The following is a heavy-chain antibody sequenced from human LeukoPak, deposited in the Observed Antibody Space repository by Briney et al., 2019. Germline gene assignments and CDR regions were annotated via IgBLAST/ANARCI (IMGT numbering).Heavy chain of an antibody. CDR1: GYTFTSYG. J-gene: IGHJ4*02. D-gene: IGHD4-17*01. V-gene: IGHV1-18*01. CDR3: ARAFPGDKDYGDYGAPAYYFDY. Sequence: ASVKVSCKASGYTFTSYGISGVRQAPGQGLEGMGWINAYNGNTNYAQKLQGRVTMTTDTSTSTAYMELRSLRSDDTAVYYCARAFPGDKDYGDYGAPAYYFDYWGQGTLVTVSS. CDR2: INAYNGNT.